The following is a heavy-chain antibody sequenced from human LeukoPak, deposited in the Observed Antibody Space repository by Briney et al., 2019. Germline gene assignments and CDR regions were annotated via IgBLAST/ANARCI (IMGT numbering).Heavy chain of an antibody. J-gene: IGHJ6*03. CDR3: ARGGGDCCYDYYYYMDV. CDR2: ISYDGSNK. Sequence: GGSLRLSCAASGFTFSSYAMHWVRQAPGKGLEWVAVISYDGSNKYYADSVKGRFTISRDNSKNTLYLQMNSLRAEDTAVYYCARGGGDCCYDYYYYMDVWGKGTTVTVSS. CDR1: GFTFSSYA. D-gene: IGHD2-21*01. V-gene: IGHV3-30-3*01.